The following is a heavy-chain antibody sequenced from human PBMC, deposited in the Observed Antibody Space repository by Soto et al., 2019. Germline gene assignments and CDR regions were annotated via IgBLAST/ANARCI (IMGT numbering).Heavy chain of an antibody. V-gene: IGHV3-23*01. D-gene: IGHD1-20*01. J-gene: IGHJ4*02. CDR2: ISGRGDTS. Sequence: WGSLRVPWAPFGFHFRSLEMSRLRQAPGKGLDWVSIISGRGDTSDYTDSVNGRFTISRDNPKNTLYLQMNSLRAEDTSFYYRAKGPGITGSTNSDYWGQGTMVTVSS. CDR3: AKGPGITGSTNSDY. CDR1: GFHFRSLE.